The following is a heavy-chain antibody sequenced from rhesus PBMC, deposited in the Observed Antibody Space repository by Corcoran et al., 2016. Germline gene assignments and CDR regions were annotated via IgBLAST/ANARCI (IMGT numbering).Heavy chain of an antibody. V-gene: IGHV4-81*01. CDR1: GGSISGYW. Sequence: QLQLQESGPGLVKPSETLSLTCAVSGGSISGYWWSWFRQPPGKGLEGSGRIDKMGSTDYNPSLRSRVTISRDTSKNQFALKLSSVTAADTAGYYCARRGRYNWYFDLWGPGTPITISS. D-gene: IGHD1-1*01. CDR3: ARRGRYNWYFDL. J-gene: IGHJ2*01. CDR2: IDKMGST.